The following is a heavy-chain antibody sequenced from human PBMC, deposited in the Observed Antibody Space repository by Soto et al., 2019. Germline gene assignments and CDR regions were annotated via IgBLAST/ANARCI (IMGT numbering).Heavy chain of an antibody. Sequence: RASVKVSCKAPGGTFSSYAISWVRQAPGQGLEWMGGIIPIFGTANYAQKFQGRVTITADESTSTAYMELSSLRSEDTAVYYCARGSSGGAAAGYWGQGTLVTVSS. V-gene: IGHV1-69*13. CDR3: ARGSSGGAAAGY. D-gene: IGHD6-13*01. CDR2: IIPIFGTA. CDR1: GGTFSSYA. J-gene: IGHJ4*02.